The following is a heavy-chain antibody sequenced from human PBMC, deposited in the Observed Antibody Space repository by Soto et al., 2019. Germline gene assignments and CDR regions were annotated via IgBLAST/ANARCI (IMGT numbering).Heavy chain of an antibody. V-gene: IGHV1-18*01. CDR3: ARDTEVGDAYRKLVC. CDR2: ISAYNGNT. Sequence: QVQLVQSGAEVKKPGASVKVSCKASGYIFTNFDISWVRQAPGQGLEWMGWISAYNGNTDYAQKLQGRVTMTTDTSTNTAYMGLRSLRSDDTAVYYCARDTEVGDAYRKLVCWGQGTLVTVSS. J-gene: IGHJ4*02. CDR1: GYIFTNFD. D-gene: IGHD4-4*01.